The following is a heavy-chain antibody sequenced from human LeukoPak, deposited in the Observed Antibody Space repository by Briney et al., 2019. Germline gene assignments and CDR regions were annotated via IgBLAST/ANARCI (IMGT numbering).Heavy chain of an antibody. CDR2: ISHDGSTK. D-gene: IGHD4-23*01. CDR1: GFTFSIYA. CDR3: VDGGRFDY. Sequence: PGGSLRLSCVASGFTFSIYAMHWVRQAPGKGLEWVALISHDGSTKYYADSVKGRFTISRDNSKNTLYLQMNSLGAEDTAVYYCVDGGRFDYWGQGTLVTVSS. J-gene: IGHJ4*02. V-gene: IGHV3-30*03.